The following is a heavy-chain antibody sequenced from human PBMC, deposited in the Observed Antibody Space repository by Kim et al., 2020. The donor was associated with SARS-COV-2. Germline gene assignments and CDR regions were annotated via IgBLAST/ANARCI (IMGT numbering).Heavy chain of an antibody. CDR1: GYPFTTYW. Sequence: GESLKISCKASGYPFTTYWIAWVRQRPGKGLEWMGIINPDDSDVRYSPSFQGQVTMSADKSITTAYLQWSSLKASDTAIYYCVRRRYIPNYYCGMDVWGQGTMVTVSS. D-gene: IGHD2-2*02. J-gene: IGHJ6*02. CDR2: INPDDSDV. CDR3: VRRRYIPNYYCGMDV. V-gene: IGHV5-51*01.